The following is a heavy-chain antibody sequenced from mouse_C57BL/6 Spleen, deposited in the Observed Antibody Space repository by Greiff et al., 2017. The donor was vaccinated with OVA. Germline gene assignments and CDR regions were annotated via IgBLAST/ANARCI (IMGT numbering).Heavy chain of an antibody. J-gene: IGHJ4*01. D-gene: IGHD2-1*01. CDR1: GFTFSSYT. Sequence: EVMLVESGGGLVKPGGSLKLSCAASGFTFSSYTMSWVRQTPEKRLEWVATISGGGGNTYYPDSVKGRFTISRDNAKNTLYLQMSSLRSEDTALYYCARHIYYGNYYAMDYWGQGTSVTVSS. V-gene: IGHV5-9*01. CDR2: ISGGGGNT. CDR3: ARHIYYGNYYAMDY.